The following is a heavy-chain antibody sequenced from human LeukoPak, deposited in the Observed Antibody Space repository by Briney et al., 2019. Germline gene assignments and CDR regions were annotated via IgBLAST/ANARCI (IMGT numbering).Heavy chain of an antibody. D-gene: IGHD6-13*01. CDR2: ISGSGDNT. CDR3: ARSLPYGTTWYGRSDF. J-gene: IGHJ4*02. Sequence: GGSLRLSCAASGFTFSSYAMSWVRQAPGKGLEWVSGISGSGDNTYYADSVKGRFTISRDNAMNSLYLLMNNLRAEDTAIYYCARSLPYGTTWYGRSDFWGQGTLVTVSS. V-gene: IGHV3-23*01. CDR1: GFTFSSYA.